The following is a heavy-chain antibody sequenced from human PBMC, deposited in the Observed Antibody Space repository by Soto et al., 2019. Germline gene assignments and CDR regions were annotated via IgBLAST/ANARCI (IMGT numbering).Heavy chain of an antibody. CDR3: AREPRGEANDNWKYVDY. CDR1: GYTFTGYY. Sequence: ASVKVSCKASGYTFTGYYMHWVRQAPGQGLEWMGWINPNSGGTNYAQKFQGRVTMTRDTSISTAYMELSRLRSDDTAVYYCAREPRGEANDNWKYVDYWGQGTLVTVSS. CDR2: INPNSGGT. V-gene: IGHV1-2*02. J-gene: IGHJ4*02. D-gene: IGHD1-20*01.